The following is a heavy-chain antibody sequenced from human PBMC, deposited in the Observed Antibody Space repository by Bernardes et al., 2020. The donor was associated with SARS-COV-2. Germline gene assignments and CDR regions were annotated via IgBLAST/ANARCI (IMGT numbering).Heavy chain of an antibody. V-gene: IGHV4-4*02. CDR2: INHYGNT. Sequence: SETLSLTCTVSGDSITAPSWWCWVRHSPAKGLEWCGEINHYGNTNYSPSLQSRVTFLLDKSKNQFSLRLSSVTAADTAFYYCVRNGSYSLTYWGQGTLVTVSS. J-gene: IGHJ4*02. CDR1: GDSITAPSW. CDR3: VRNGSYSLTY. D-gene: IGHD2-15*01.